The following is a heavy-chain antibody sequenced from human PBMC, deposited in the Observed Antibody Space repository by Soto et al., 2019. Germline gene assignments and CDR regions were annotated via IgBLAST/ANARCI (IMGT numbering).Heavy chain of an antibody. V-gene: IGHV4-61*01. Sequence: SETLSLTCPVSGGSVSSNSYYWSWFRQPPGKGLEWIGYIYYSGNTNYNPSLKSRVTIPVDTSKNQSSLRVNSVTAADTAVYYCARDHYHRVGINWADPCGQGTLVTVSS. CDR3: ARDHYHRVGINWADP. CDR1: GGSVSSNSYY. J-gene: IGHJ5*02. D-gene: IGHD2-15*01. CDR2: IYYSGNT.